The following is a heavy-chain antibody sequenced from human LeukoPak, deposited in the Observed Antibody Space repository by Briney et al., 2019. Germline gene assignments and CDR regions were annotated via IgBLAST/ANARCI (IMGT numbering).Heavy chain of an antibody. CDR3: ARDKGDYGGTLDY. V-gene: IGHV3-30*04. J-gene: IGHJ4*02. CDR1: GFTFSSYA. Sequence: GGSLRLSCAASGFTFSSYAMHWVRQAPGKGLEWVAVISYDGSNKYYADSVKGRFTISRDNSKNTLYLQMNSLRAEDTAVSYCARDKGDYGGTLDYWGQGTLVTVSS. D-gene: IGHD4-23*01. CDR2: ISYDGSNK.